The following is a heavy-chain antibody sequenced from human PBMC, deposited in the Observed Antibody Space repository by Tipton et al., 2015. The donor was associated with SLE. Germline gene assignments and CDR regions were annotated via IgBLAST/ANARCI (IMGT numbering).Heavy chain of an antibody. CDR1: GYNFTNYW. CDR2: IYPRDSDI. Sequence: QLVQSGAEVKKPGESLKISCKGSGYNFTNYWVGWVHQMPGKGLEWMGIIYPRDSDIRYSPSFQGQVTISADKSISTAYLQRSSLKASDTAIYYCARRRGDGSSPVDYWGQGTLVTVSS. J-gene: IGHJ4*02. D-gene: IGHD6-6*01. V-gene: IGHV5-51*07. CDR3: ARRRGDGSSPVDY.